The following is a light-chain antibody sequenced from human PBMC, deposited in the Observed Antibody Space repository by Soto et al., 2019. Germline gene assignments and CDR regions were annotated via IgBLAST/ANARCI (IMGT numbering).Light chain of an antibody. CDR2: GAS. V-gene: IGKV3-15*01. CDR3: QPYHIWPPWT. Sequence: IVMTQSPATLSVSPGERATLSCRASQSVSTNVAWYQQKPGQAPRLLIYGASTRATGVPARFSGSGSGTEFTLTISSLQSEDFGVYYCQPYHIWPPWTFGQGTKVEIK. J-gene: IGKJ1*01. CDR1: QSVSTN.